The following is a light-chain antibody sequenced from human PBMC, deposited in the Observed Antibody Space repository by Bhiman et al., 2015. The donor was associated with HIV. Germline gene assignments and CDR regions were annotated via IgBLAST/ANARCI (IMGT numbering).Light chain of an antibody. Sequence: QSMLTQPPSVSGAPGQRVTISCTGSRSNIGAGYDVHWYQNLPGTAPRLLIYANNNRPSGVPDRFSGSRSGTSASLAITGLQPDDEADYCQSYDTSQNGFVIFGGGTRLTVL. J-gene: IGLJ2*01. CDR3: QSYDTSQNGFVI. V-gene: IGLV1-40*01. CDR1: RSNIGAGYD. CDR2: ANN.